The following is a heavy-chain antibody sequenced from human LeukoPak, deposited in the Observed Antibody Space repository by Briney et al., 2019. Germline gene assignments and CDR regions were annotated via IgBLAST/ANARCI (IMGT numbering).Heavy chain of an antibody. CDR2: INPSGGST. D-gene: IGHD1-26*01. V-gene: IGHV1-46*01. CDR3: ARELVAAGFDY. J-gene: IGHJ4*02. CDR1: GYTFTSYY. Sequence: GASVKVSCKASGYTFTSYYMHWVRQAPGQGLEWMGIINPSGGSTSYAQKFQGRVTTTRDTSTSTVYMELSSLRSEDTAVYYCARELVAAGFDYWGQGTLVTVSS.